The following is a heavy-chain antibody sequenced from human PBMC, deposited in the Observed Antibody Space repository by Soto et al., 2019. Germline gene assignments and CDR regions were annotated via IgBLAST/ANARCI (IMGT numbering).Heavy chain of an antibody. D-gene: IGHD3-22*01. Sequence: SETLSLTCTVSGGSISSSSYYWGWIRQPPGKGLEWIGSIYYSGSTYYNPPLKSRVTISVDTSKNQFSLKLSSVTAADTAVYYCARLRTDYYDSSGYYVFDYWGQGTLVTVSS. CDR2: IYYSGST. CDR3: ARLRTDYYDSSGYYVFDY. J-gene: IGHJ4*02. V-gene: IGHV4-39*01. CDR1: GGSISSSSYY.